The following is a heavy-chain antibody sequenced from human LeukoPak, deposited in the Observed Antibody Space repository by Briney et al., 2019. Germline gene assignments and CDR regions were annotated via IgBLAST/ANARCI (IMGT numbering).Heavy chain of an antibody. Sequence: GGSLRLSCAASGFIFSGCAMTWVRQAPGKGLEWVSTISGSGSSTYYADSVKGRFTISRDNSKNTLYLQMNSLRAEDTAVYYCAKDLSSYPYFFDYWGQGTLVTVSS. CDR2: ISGSGSST. CDR1: GFIFSGCA. J-gene: IGHJ4*02. D-gene: IGHD1-26*01. V-gene: IGHV3-23*01. CDR3: AKDLSSYPYFFDY.